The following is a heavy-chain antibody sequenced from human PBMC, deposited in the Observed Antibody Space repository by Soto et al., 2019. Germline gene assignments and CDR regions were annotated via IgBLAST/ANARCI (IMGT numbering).Heavy chain of an antibody. CDR2: IWCDGSNK. V-gene: IGHV3-33*01. D-gene: IGHD3-16*01. Sequence: QVQLVESGGGVVQSGRSLRLSCAASGFTFSSYGMHWVRQAPGKGLEWVAVIWCDGSNKYYADSVKGRFTISRDNSKNTLYLQMNSLRAEDTAVYYCARDGGWYFDLWGRGTLVTVSS. CDR3: ARDGGWYFDL. CDR1: GFTFSSYG. J-gene: IGHJ2*01.